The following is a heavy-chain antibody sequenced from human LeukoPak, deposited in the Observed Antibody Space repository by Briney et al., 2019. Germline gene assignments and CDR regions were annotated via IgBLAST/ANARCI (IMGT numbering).Heavy chain of an antibody. J-gene: IGHJ6*04. Sequence: SETLSLTCTVSGGSISSYYWSWIRQPPGKGLEWIGYIYYSGSTNYNPSLKSRVTISVDTSKNQFSLKLSSVTAADTAVYYCASSSVLRYFDWLTMDVWGKGTTVTISS. V-gene: IGHV4-59*01. D-gene: IGHD3-9*01. CDR3: ASSSVLRYFDWLTMDV. CDR1: GGSISSYY. CDR2: IYYSGST.